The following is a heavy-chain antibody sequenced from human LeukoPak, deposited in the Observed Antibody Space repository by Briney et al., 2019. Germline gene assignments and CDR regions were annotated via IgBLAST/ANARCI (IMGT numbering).Heavy chain of an antibody. CDR1: GFTFSSYA. CDR3: ARGDCSSTSCYDFDY. Sequence: GSLRLSCAASGFTFSSYAMSWIRQPPGKGLEWIGYIYYSGSTNYNPSLKSRVTISVDTSKNQFSLKLSSVTAADTAVYYCARGDCSSTSCYDFDYWGQGTLVTVSS. V-gene: IGHV4-59*08. CDR2: IYYSGST. J-gene: IGHJ4*02. D-gene: IGHD2-2*01.